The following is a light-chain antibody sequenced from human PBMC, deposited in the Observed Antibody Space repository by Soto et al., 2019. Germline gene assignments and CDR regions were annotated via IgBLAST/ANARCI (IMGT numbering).Light chain of an antibody. J-gene: IGKJ1*01. Sequence: AIRMTQSPSPLSASTGDVVTITSRACPGISSYLAWYQHKPGKTPKLLIYAASTLQSGVPSRFSGSGSGTDFTLTISCLQSEDFATYYCQQYYSYPPTFGQGTNVEIK. CDR3: QQYYSYPPT. CDR1: PGISSY. CDR2: AAS. V-gene: IGKV1-8*01.